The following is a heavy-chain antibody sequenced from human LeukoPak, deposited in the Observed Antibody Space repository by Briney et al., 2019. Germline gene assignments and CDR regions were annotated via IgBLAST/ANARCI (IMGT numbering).Heavy chain of an antibody. V-gene: IGHV3-30-3*01. CDR1: GFTFSSYA. J-gene: IGHJ5*02. Sequence: GGSLRLSCAASGFTFSSYAMHWVRQAPGKGLEWVAVISYDGSNKYYADSVKGRFTISRDNSKNTLYLQMNSLRAEDTAVYYCARGLGTYCSSTSCSDNWFDPWGQGTLVTVSS. D-gene: IGHD2-2*01. CDR2: ISYDGSNK. CDR3: ARGLGTYCSSTSCSDNWFDP.